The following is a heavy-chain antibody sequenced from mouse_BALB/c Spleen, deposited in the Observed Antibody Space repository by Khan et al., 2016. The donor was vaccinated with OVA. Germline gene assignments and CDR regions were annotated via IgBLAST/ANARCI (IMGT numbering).Heavy chain of an antibody. J-gene: IGHJ3*01. CDR2: IDPSDSET. D-gene: IGHD2-2*01. CDR3: ARREKYGYDPSWFAY. Sequence: QVQLQQPGAELVRPGASAKLSCKASGYTFTSYWMNWVKQRPGHGLEWIGRIDPSDSETHYNQMFKDKATLTVDKSSTTAYMQLSSLTSEDSAVYFCARREKYGYDPSWFAYWGQGTLVTVSA. V-gene: IGHV1-61*01. CDR1: GYTFTSYW.